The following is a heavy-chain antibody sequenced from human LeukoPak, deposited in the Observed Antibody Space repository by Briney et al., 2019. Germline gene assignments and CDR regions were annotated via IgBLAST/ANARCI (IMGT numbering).Heavy chain of an antibody. Sequence: ASVKVSCKASGGTFSSYAISWVRQAPGQGLEWMGGIIPIFGTANYAQKFQGRVTITADESTSTAYMELSSLRSEDTAVYYCAREHSGYEIIAFDIWGQGTMVTVSS. CDR1: GGTFSSYA. V-gene: IGHV1-69*13. J-gene: IGHJ3*02. D-gene: IGHD5-12*01. CDR3: AREHSGYEIIAFDI. CDR2: IIPIFGTA.